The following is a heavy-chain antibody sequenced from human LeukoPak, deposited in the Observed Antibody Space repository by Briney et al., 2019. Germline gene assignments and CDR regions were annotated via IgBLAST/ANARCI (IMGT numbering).Heavy chain of an antibody. V-gene: IGHV4-34*01. CDR3: ARVRSDCSSTSCYAAYYYYYYGMDV. CDR1: GGSFSGYY. D-gene: IGHD2-2*01. CDR2: INHSGST. J-gene: IGHJ6*02. Sequence: SETLSLACAVYGGSFSGYYWSWIRQPPGKAREWIGEINHSGSTNYNPSLKSRVTISVDTSKNQFSLKLSSVTAADTAVYYCARVRSDCSSTSCYAAYYYYYYGMDVWGQGTTVTVSS.